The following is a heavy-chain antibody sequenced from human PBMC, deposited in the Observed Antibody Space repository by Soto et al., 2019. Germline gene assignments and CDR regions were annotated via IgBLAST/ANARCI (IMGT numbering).Heavy chain of an antibody. CDR2: TYYNGNA. V-gene: IGHV4-39*02. CDR3: ARDFSINHFDY. Sequence: SETLSLTCNVSGGSIDSSNYYWDWLRQPPGKGLEWIGTTYYNGNAYYNPSLRSRVSMSVDTSKNQFSLKLISVTAADTAVYYCARDFSINHFDYWGQGALVTVSS. J-gene: IGHJ4*02. CDR1: GGSIDSSNYY.